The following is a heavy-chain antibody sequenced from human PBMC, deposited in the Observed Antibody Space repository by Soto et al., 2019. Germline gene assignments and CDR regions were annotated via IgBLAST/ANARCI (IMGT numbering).Heavy chain of an antibody. Sequence: EVQLVVSGGGLVQPGGSLRLSCAASGFIFSSYWMHWVRQAPGKGLVWVSRINSDGSSTNYAVSVKGRFTISRDNAKNTLYLQMNSLRAEDTAVYYCATGTGSSLHFRDYWGQGTLVTVSS. CDR2: INSDGSST. J-gene: IGHJ4*02. CDR1: GFIFSSYW. V-gene: IGHV3-74*01. D-gene: IGHD3-10*01. CDR3: ATGTGSSLHFRDY.